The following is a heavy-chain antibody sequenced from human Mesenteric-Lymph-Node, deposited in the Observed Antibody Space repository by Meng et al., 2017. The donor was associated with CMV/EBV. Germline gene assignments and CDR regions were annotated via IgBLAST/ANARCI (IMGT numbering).Heavy chain of an antibody. D-gene: IGHD3/OR15-3a*01. CDR2: ISYDGNKK. Sequence: GESLKISCAASGFTFSSYAMHWVRQAPGKGLEWVASISYDGNKKKYADSVTGRFTISRDTPKDTLYLEVKSLKTDDTAIYYCARDKGTGAFDYWGQGSLVTVSS. V-gene: IGHV3-30*04. CDR3: ARDKGTGAFDY. J-gene: IGHJ4*02. CDR1: GFTFSSYA.